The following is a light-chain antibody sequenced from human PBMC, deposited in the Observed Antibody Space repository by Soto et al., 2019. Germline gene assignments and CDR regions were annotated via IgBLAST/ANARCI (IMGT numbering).Light chain of an antibody. CDR2: DVT. CDR3: CSYAGGYVFEVI. J-gene: IGLJ2*01. V-gene: IGLV2-11*01. CDR1: SSDVDDYNY. Sequence: LTQPRSVSGSPGQSVTISCTGTSSDVDDYNYVSWYQQHPDTAPKLMIYDVTKRPSGVPDRFSGSKSGNTASLTISGLQAEDEADYYCCSYAGGYVFEVIFGGGTKLTVL.